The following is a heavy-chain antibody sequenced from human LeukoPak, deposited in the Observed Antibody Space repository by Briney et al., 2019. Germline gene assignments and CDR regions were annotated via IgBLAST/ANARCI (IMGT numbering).Heavy chain of an antibody. V-gene: IGHV3-33*01. CDR2: IWNDGSNK. D-gene: IGHD3-10*01. J-gene: IGHJ6*04. Sequence: GGSLRLSCAASGFTYSSYGMHWVRQAPGRGLEWVAVIWNDGSNKYYADSVKGRFTISRDNSKNTLYLQMNSLRAEDTAVYYCASDLYYASGRREYYYYGMDVWGKGTTVTVSS. CDR1: GFTYSSYG. CDR3: ASDLYYASGRREYYYYGMDV.